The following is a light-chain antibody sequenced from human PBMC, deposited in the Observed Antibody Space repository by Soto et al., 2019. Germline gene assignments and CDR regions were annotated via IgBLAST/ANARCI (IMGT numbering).Light chain of an antibody. CDR2: EIS. V-gene: IGLV2-14*01. J-gene: IGLJ1*01. Sequence: QSVLTQPASVSGAPGQSITISCTGTSSDVGGYNYVSWYQQHPGKAPKLMIYEISNRPPGVSNRFSGSKSGNTASLTISGLGAEDEADYYCSSYTSSSTIYVFGTGTKVTVL. CDR3: SSYTSSSTIYV. CDR1: SSDVGGYNY.